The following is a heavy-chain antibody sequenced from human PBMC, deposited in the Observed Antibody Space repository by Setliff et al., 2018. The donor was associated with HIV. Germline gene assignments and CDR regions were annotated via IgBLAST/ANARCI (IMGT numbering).Heavy chain of an antibody. V-gene: IGHV4-38-2*01. CDR3: ARNRVPSSL. D-gene: IGHD3-10*01. CDR1: GYSISSGYY. Sequence: SETLSLTCAVSGYSISSGYYWGWIRQPPGKGLEWIGSIYYTGSTDYNPSLMSRVTISLDTPKNQFSLKLNSVIAADTAVYYCARNRVPSSLWGQGTLVTVAS. J-gene: IGHJ4*02. CDR2: IYYTGST.